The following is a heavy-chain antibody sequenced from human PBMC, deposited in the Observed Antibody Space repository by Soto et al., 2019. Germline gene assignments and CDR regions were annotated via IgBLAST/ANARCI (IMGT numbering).Heavy chain of an antibody. Sequence: SETLSLTCTVSGGSISSSSYYWGWIRQPPGKGLEWIGSIYYSGSTYYNPSLKSRVTISVDTSKNQFSLKLSSVTAADTAVYYCARPARCCGDVDYWGQGTLVTVSS. CDR3: ARPARCCGDVDY. CDR1: GGSISSSSYY. D-gene: IGHD4-17*01. J-gene: IGHJ4*02. CDR2: IYYSGST. V-gene: IGHV4-39*01.